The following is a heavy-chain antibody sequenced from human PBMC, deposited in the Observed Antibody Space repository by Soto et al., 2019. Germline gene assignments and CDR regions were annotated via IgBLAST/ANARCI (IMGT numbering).Heavy chain of an antibody. CDR3: AKDSSYSYDSSGYDS. D-gene: IGHD3-22*01. J-gene: IGHJ4*02. CDR1: GFTFSSYG. V-gene: IGHV3-30*18. CDR2: ISYDGSNK. Sequence: QVQLVESGGGVVQPGRSLRLSCAASGFTFSSYGMHWVRQAPGKGLEWVAVISYDGSNKYYADSVKGRFTISRDNSKNTLYLQMNSLRAEDTAVYYCAKDSSYSYDSSGYDSWGQGTLVTVSS.